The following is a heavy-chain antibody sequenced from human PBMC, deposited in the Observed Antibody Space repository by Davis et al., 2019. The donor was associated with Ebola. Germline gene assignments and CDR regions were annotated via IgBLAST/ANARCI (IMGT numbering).Heavy chain of an antibody. D-gene: IGHD6-19*01. V-gene: IGHV4-39*07. CDR2: IYYSGST. CDR3: ARDLRFGSGWYLSNY. Sequence: SETLSLTCTVSGGSISSSSYYWGWIRQPPGKGLEWIGSIYYSGSTYYNPSLKSRVTISVDTSKNQFSLKLSSVTAADTAVYYCARDLRFGSGWYLSNYWGQGTLVTVSS. CDR1: GGSISSSSYY. J-gene: IGHJ4*02.